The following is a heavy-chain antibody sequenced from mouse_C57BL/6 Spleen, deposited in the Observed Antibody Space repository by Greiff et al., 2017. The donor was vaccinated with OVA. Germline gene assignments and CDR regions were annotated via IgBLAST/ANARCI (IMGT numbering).Heavy chain of an antibody. D-gene: IGHD2-4*01. V-gene: IGHV3-6*01. CDR2: IRYAGSH. J-gene: IGHJ3*01. CDR3: ARDDNDGGRGY. Sequence: EVKLQESGPGLVKPSQSLSLTCSVTGYSITSGYYWNWIRPFPGNILEWMGYIRYAGSHNSNPSLTNRLSLTRDTSKNQFFLKLNSVTTEDTATYDGARDDNDGGRGYRGQGTLVTVTA. CDR1: GYSITSGYY.